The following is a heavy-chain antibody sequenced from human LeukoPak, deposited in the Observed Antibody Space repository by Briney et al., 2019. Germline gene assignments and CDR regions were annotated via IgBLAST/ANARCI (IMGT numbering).Heavy chain of an antibody. V-gene: IGHV4-59*01. CDR2: IYHSGST. CDR3: ARYYDFWSGYYGEPRNGGFDP. D-gene: IGHD3-3*01. CDR1: GGSISSYY. Sequence: KPSETLSLTCTVSGGSISSYYWSWIRQPPGKGLEWIGYIYHSGSTNYNPSLKSRVTISVDTSKNQFSLKLSSVTAADTAVYYCARYYDFWSGYYGEPRNGGFDPWGQGTLVTVSS. J-gene: IGHJ5*02.